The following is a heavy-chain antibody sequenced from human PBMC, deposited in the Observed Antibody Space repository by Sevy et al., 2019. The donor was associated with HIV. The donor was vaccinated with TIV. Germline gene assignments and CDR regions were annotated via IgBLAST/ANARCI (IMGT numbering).Heavy chain of an antibody. V-gene: IGHV5-51*01. CDR3: FMRAHTDSSGYYYRYGMDV. Sequence: GESLKNSCEGSGFSFSSYWIHWVRQMPGKGLEWMATIHPGNSETRYRSSFQGQVTISADKSINTAYLQWSRLSASDTAIYYCFMRAHTDSSGYYYRYGMDVWGQGTTVTVSS. CDR2: IHPGNSET. CDR1: GFSFSSYW. D-gene: IGHD3-10*01. J-gene: IGHJ6*02.